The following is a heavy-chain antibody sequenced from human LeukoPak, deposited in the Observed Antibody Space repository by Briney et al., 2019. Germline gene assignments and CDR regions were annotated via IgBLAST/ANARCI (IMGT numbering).Heavy chain of an antibody. CDR1: GYTFTSYD. D-gene: IGHD3-3*01. CDR3: ARLTRITIFGVVITEDGFDP. CDR2: MNPNSGNT. J-gene: IGHJ5*02. V-gene: IGHV1-8*01. Sequence: ASVKVSCKASGYTFTSYDVNWVRQATGQGLEWMGWMNPNSGNTGYAQKFQGRVTMTRNTSISTAYMELSSLRSEDTAVYYCARLTRITIFGVVITEDGFDPWGQGTLVTVSS.